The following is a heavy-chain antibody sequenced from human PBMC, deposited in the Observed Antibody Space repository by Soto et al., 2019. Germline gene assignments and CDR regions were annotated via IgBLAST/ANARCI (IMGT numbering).Heavy chain of an antibody. V-gene: IGHV3-23*01. D-gene: IGHD4-17*01. J-gene: IGHJ3*02. CDR2: ISGSGGST. CDR1: GFTFSSYA. Sequence: GGSLRLSCAASGFTFSSYAMSWVRQAPGKGLEWVSAISGSGGSTYYADSVKGRFTISRDNSKNTLYLQMNSLRAEDTAVYYCAKDLGSFSTANDAFDIWGQGTMVTVSS. CDR3: AKDLGSFSTANDAFDI.